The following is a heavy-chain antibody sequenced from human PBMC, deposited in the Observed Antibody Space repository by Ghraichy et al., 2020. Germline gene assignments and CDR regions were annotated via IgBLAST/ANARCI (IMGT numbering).Heavy chain of an antibody. V-gene: IGHV4-4*09. CDR3: ARGGASSHPFDF. D-gene: IGHD3-16*01. CDR1: GGSISTYS. Sequence: TLSLTCTVSGGSISTYSWSWIRQPPGKGLEWIGFFYNSGSTNYNPSLQSRVTISFDTSKSQFYLKLSSVTAADTAVYYCARGGASSHPFDFWGQGTLVTVSS. CDR2: FYNSGST. J-gene: IGHJ4*02.